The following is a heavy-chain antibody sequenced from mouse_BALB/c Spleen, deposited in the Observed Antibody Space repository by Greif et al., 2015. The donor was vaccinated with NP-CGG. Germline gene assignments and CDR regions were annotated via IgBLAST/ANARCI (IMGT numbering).Heavy chain of an antibody. CDR1: GYTFTSYW. Sequence: VQVVESGAELAKPGASVKMSCKASGYTFTSYWMHWVKQGPGQGLEWIGYINPSTGYTKYNQKFKDKATLTADKSSSTAYMQLSSLTSEDSAVYYCARRGDYDGFDYWGQGTTLTVSS. CDR3: ARRGDYDGFDY. D-gene: IGHD2-4*01. CDR2: INPSTGYT. J-gene: IGHJ2*01. V-gene: IGHV1-7*01.